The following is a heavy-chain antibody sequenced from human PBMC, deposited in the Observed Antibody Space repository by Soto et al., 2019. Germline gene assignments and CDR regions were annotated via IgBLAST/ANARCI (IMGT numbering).Heavy chain of an antibody. CDR3: SRALYCSGGSCPKTYYYGMDV. J-gene: IGHJ6*02. Sequence: SVKVSCKASGGTFSSYAISWVRQAPGQGLEWMGGIIPIFGTANYAQKFQGRVTVTADESTSTAYMELSSLRSEDTAVYYCSRALYCSGGSCPKTYYYGMDVWGQGTTVTVSS. D-gene: IGHD2-15*01. V-gene: IGHV1-69*13. CDR2: IIPIFGTA. CDR1: GGTFSSYA.